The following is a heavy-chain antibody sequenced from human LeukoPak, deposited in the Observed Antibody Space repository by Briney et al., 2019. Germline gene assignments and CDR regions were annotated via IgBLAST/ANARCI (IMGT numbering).Heavy chain of an antibody. J-gene: IGHJ4*02. CDR2: ISYDGSNK. D-gene: IGHD2-15*01. V-gene: IGHV3-30*04. CDR3: AKERYCSGGSCSGGRIQLWLRYFDY. CDR1: GFTFSSYA. Sequence: PGGSLRLSCAASGFTFSSYAMHWVRQAPGKGLEWVAVISYDGSNKYYADSVKGRFTISRDNSKNTLYLQMNSLRAEDTAVYYCAKERYCSGGSCSGGRIQLWLRYFDYWGQGALVTVSS.